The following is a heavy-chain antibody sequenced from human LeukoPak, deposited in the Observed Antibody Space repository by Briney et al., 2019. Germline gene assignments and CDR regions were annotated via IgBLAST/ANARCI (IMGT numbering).Heavy chain of an antibody. J-gene: IGHJ4*02. V-gene: IGHV4-59*01. CDR1: GGSISSSY. D-gene: IGHD4-17*01. CDR2: VYYSGST. Sequence: PSETLSLTCTVSGGSISSSYWSWIRQPPGKGLEWIGYVYYSGSTNYNPSLKSRVTMSVDTSKNEFSLKLSSVTAAETAVYYCAGENYGDRLRIGYWGQGTLVTVSS. CDR3: AGENYGDRLRIGY.